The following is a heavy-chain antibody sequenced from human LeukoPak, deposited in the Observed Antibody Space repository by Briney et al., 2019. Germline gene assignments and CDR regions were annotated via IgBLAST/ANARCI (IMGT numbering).Heavy chain of an antibody. CDR2: INHSGST. CDR3: ARDVSSWLDN. J-gene: IGHJ4*02. V-gene: IGHV4-34*01. Sequence: SETRSLTCAVYGGSFSGYYWSWIRQPPGKGLEWIGEINHSGSTNYNPTLKSRVTISVDTSKNQFSLKLSSVTAADTAVYYCARDVSSWLDNWGQGTLDRVSS. D-gene: IGHD6-13*01. CDR1: GGSFSGYY.